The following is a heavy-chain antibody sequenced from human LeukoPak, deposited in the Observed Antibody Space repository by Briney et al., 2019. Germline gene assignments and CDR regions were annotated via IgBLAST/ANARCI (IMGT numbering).Heavy chain of an antibody. CDR1: GFIFRNYA. CDR3: ARDRDGDYSFDY. J-gene: IGHJ4*02. D-gene: IGHD4-17*01. Sequence: GGSLRLSCAASGFIFRNYAMSWVRQAPGKGLEWVSAITGSGGTSWYADSVKGHFTISRDNSKNTLYLQMNSLRAEDTAVYYCARDRDGDYSFDYWGQGTLVTVSS. CDR2: ITGSGGTS. V-gene: IGHV3-23*01.